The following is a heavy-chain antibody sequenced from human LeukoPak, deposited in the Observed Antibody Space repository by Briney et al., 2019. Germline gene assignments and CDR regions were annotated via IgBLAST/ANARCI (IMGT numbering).Heavy chain of an antibody. CDR2: IYYSGST. CDR3: ARGAGGSYYY. Sequence: PSETLSLTCTVSGGSISSYYWSWIRQPPGKGLEWIGYIYYSGSTNYNPSLKSRVTISVDTSKNQFSLKLTSVTAADTAVYHCARGAGGSYYYWGQGTLVTVSS. CDR1: GGSISSYY. V-gene: IGHV4-59*01. J-gene: IGHJ4*02. D-gene: IGHD3-16*01.